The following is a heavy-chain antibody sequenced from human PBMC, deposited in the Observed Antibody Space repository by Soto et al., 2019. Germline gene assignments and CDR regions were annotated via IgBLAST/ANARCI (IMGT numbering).Heavy chain of an antibody. J-gene: IGHJ4*02. V-gene: IGHV4-30-2*01. CDR2: IYHSGST. Sequence: QLQLQESGSGLVKPSQTLSLTCAVSGGSISSGGYSWNWIRQPPGKGLEWIGYIYHSGSTYYNPSLKSRVTISVDRSQNQCFLKLSSVTAADTAVYYCASSHAGAHITAAVHWGQGTLVTVSS. CDR1: GGSISSGGYS. CDR3: ASSHAGAHITAAVH. D-gene: IGHD6-13*01.